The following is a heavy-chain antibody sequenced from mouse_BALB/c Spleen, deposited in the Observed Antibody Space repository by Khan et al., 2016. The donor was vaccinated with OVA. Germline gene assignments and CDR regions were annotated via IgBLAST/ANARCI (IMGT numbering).Heavy chain of an antibody. CDR2: ISYSGST. V-gene: IGHV3-2*02. CDR3: ARTARLKY. Sequence: VQLKQSGPGLVKPSQSVYLTCTVTGYSITSGYGWNWNRQFPGNKLEWMGYISYSGSTNYNQSFKSRISITRDTSKNQFFLQLNSVTTEDTATYYCARTARLKYWGQGTTLTVSS. J-gene: IGHJ2*01. CDR1: GYSITSGYG. D-gene: IGHD1-2*01.